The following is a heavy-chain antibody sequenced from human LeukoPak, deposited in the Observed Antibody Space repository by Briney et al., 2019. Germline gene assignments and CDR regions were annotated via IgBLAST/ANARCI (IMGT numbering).Heavy chain of an antibody. Sequence: SETLSLTCTVSGGSISSYYWSWVRQPAGKGLEWIGRIYTSGSTNYNPSLKNRVTMSVDTSKNQFSLKLSSVTAADTAVYYCARDKLGSGDAFDIWGQGTMVTVSS. CDR3: ARDKLGSGDAFDI. CDR1: GGSISSYY. J-gene: IGHJ3*02. CDR2: IYTSGST. D-gene: IGHD7-27*01. V-gene: IGHV4-4*07.